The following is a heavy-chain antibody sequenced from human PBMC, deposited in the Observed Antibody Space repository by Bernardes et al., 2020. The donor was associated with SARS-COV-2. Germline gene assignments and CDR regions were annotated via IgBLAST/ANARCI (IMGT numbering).Heavy chain of an antibody. Sequence: GALRLSCAASGFIFSSYGMHWVRQAPGKGLEWVAVISSDGSDKYYADSVKGRFTISRDSSRNTLYLQMNSLRADDTAVYYCAKGYYYNSGSFDYWGQGTLVTVSS. V-gene: IGHV3-30*18. J-gene: IGHJ4*02. CDR2: ISSDGSDK. CDR3: AKGYYYNSGSFDY. D-gene: IGHD3-10*01. CDR1: GFIFSSYG.